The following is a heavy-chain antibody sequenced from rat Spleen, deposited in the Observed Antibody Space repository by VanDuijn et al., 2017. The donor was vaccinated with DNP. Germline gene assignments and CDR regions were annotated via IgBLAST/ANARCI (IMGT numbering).Heavy chain of an antibody. CDR1: GFTFSDYY. D-gene: IGHD1-3*01. V-gene: IGHV5-20*01. CDR3: ATGNYGHWFAY. J-gene: IGHJ3*01. Sequence: EVQLVESGGGLVQPGRSLKLSCAASGFTFSDYYMAWVRQAPTKGLEWVASISYDGVHAYYRGSVKGRFTISRDNAKTTLYLQTDSLRSEDTATYYCATGNYGHWFAYWGQGTLVTVSS. CDR2: ISYDGVHA.